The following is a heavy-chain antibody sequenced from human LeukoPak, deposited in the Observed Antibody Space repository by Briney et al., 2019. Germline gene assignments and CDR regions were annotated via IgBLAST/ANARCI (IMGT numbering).Heavy chain of an antibody. Sequence: GGSPRLSCAASGFTFSNAWMSWVRQAPGKGLEWVGRIKSKTDGGTTDYAAPVKGRFTISRDDSKNTLYLQMNSLKTEDTAVYYCMNYGSGSYWGRDYYGMDVWGQGTTVTVSS. CDR3: MNYGSGSYWGRDYYGMDV. CDR1: GFTFSNAW. D-gene: IGHD3-10*01. V-gene: IGHV3-15*01. J-gene: IGHJ6*02. CDR2: IKSKTDGGTT.